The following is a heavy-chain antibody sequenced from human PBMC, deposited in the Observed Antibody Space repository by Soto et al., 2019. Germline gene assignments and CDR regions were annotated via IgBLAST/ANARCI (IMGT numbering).Heavy chain of an antibody. CDR2: IYPGDSDT. J-gene: IGHJ4*02. CDR1: GYSFTSYW. V-gene: IGHV5-51*01. Sequence: PGESLKISCKGSGYSFTSYWIGWVRQMPGKGLEWMGIIYPGDSDTRYSPSFQGQVTISADKSISTAYLQWSSLKASDTAMYYCARYTGSGSYYNAPVDYWGQGTLVTVSS. CDR3: ARYTGSGSYYNAPVDY. D-gene: IGHD3-10*01.